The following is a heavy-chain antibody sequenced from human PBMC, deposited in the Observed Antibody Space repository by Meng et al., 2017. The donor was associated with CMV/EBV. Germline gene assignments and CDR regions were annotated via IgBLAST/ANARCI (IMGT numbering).Heavy chain of an antibody. CDR1: GGSISSYY. D-gene: IGHD3-22*01. CDR3: ASYADYYDSSGYYYGVFDY. J-gene: IGHJ4*02. V-gene: IGHV4-59*01. Sequence: SETLSLTCTVSGGSISSYYWSWIRQPPGKGLEWIGYIYYIGSTNYNPSLKSRVTISVDTSKNQFSLKLSSVTAADTAVYYCASYADYYDSSGYYYGVFDYWGQGTLVTVSS. CDR2: IYYIGST.